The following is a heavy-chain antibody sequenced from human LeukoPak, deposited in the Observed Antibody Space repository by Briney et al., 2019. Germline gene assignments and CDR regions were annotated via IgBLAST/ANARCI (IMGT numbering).Heavy chain of an antibody. D-gene: IGHD1-26*01. CDR3: ARDRSGSYSRYYYYGMDV. CDR2: IHYSGST. Sequence: PSETLSLTCTVSGDSISSYYWSWIRQPPGKGLEWIGYIHYSGSTNYNPSLKGRVTISVGTSKNQFSLRLSSVTAADTAVYYCARDRSGSYSRYYYYGMDVWGQGTTVTVSS. V-gene: IGHV4-59*01. CDR1: GDSISSYY. J-gene: IGHJ6*02.